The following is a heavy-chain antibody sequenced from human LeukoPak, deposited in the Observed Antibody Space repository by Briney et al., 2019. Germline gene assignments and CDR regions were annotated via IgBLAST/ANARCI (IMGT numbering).Heavy chain of an antibody. CDR2: ISGSGGST. D-gene: IGHD3-16*02. V-gene: IGHV3-23*01. CDR3: AKDRYDYVWGSYRPDLDY. Sequence: GGSLRLSCAASGFTFSSCAMSWVRQAPGKGLEWVSAISGSGGSTYYADSVKGRFTISRDNSKNTLYLQMNSLRAEDTAVYYCAKDRYDYVWGSYRPDLDYWGQGTLVTVSS. J-gene: IGHJ4*02. CDR1: GFTFSSCA.